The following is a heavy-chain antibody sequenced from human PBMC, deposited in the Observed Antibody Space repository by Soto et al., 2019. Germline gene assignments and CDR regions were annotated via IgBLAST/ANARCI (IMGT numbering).Heavy chain of an antibody. D-gene: IGHD3-9*01. Sequence: PGGSLRLSCAASGFTFRNYAMSWVRQTPEKGLEWVSAINGGGISTYYADSVKGRFTISRDNSDNTLYLQMNSLRAEDTAMYYCARERDTTGYILRYWGRGTLVTVSS. J-gene: IGHJ4*02. CDR3: ARERDTTGYILRY. V-gene: IGHV3-23*01. CDR2: INGGGIST. CDR1: GFTFRNYA.